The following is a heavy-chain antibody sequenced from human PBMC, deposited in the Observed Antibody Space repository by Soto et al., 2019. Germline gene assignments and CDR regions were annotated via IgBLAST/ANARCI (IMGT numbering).Heavy chain of an antibody. V-gene: IGHV1-69*13. CDR2: IIPIFGTA. J-gene: IGHJ4*02. Sequence: SVKVSCKASGGTFSSYAISWVRQAPGQGLEWMGGIIPIFGTANYAQKFQGRVTITADESTSTAYMELSSLRSEDTAVYYCARDGPYYYDSSGYHSGFSDYWGQGTLVTVS. CDR1: GGTFSSYA. D-gene: IGHD3-22*01. CDR3: ARDGPYYYDSSGYHSGFSDY.